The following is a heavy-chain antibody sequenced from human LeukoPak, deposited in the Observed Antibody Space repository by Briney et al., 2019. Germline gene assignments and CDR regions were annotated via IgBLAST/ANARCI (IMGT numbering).Heavy chain of an antibody. Sequence: SETLSLTCAVYGGSFSGYYWSWIRQPPGKGLEWIGEINHSGSTNYNPFLKSRVTISVDTSKNQFSLKLSSVTAADTAVYYCAILRGMDVWGQGTTVTVSS. CDR2: INHSGST. J-gene: IGHJ6*02. V-gene: IGHV4-34*01. CDR1: GGSFSGYY. CDR3: AILRGMDV.